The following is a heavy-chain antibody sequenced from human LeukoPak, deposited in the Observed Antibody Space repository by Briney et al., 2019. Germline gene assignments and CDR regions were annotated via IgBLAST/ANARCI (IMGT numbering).Heavy chain of an antibody. V-gene: IGHV4-59*01. CDR1: GGSISSYY. CDR3: ARRSGGYSSSWYWFDP. J-gene: IGHJ5*02. D-gene: IGHD6-13*01. CDR2: IYYSGST. Sequence: SETLSLTCTVSGGSISSYYWSWIRQPPGKGLEWIGYIYYSGSTNYNPSLKSRVTISVDTSKNQFSLKLSSVTAADTAVYYCARRSGGYSSSWYWFDPWGQGTLVTVSS.